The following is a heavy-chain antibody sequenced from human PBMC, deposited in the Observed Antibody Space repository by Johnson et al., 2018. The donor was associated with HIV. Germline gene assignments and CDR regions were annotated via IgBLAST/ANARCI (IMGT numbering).Heavy chain of an antibody. CDR2: ISHDGSNK. CDR1: GFTFSSYA. Sequence: VQLVESGGGLVQPGGSLSLSCAASGFTFSSYAMSWVRQAPGKGLEWVAVISHDGSNKYYADSVKGRFTISRDNSKNTLYLQMNSLRTEDTAVYYCATEARGVHGTLRFLEWSDGFDIWGQGTMVTVSS. J-gene: IGHJ3*02. CDR3: ATEARGVHGTLRFLEWSDGFDI. V-gene: IGHV3-30-3*01. D-gene: IGHD3-3*01.